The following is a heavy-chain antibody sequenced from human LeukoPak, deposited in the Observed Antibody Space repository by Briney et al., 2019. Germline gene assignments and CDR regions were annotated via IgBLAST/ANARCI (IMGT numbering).Heavy chain of an antibody. Sequence: PWGSLRLSCAASGFTFSSYWMHWVRQAPGKGLVWVSRIDSDGSSTSYADSVKGRFTISRDNAKNTLYLQMNSLRAEDTAVYYCARSSPSYHFDYWGQGTLVTVSS. CDR2: IDSDGSST. D-gene: IGHD1-26*01. CDR3: ARSSPSYHFDY. V-gene: IGHV3-74*01. CDR1: GFTFSSYW. J-gene: IGHJ4*02.